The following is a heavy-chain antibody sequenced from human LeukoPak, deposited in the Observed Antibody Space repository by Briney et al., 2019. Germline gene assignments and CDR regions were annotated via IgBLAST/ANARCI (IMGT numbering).Heavy chain of an antibody. D-gene: IGHD6-19*01. V-gene: IGHV1-8*01. J-gene: IGHJ4*02. CDR3: TRGSSGRRDN. Sequence: ASVKVSCKASVYTFTSCDINWVRQATGQGLEWTGWMNPNSGNTGYGQSFQGRITMTRDISIGTAYMELSNLTSEDTAIYYCTRGSSGRRDNWGQGTLVTVSA. CDR1: VYTFTSCD. CDR2: MNPNSGNT.